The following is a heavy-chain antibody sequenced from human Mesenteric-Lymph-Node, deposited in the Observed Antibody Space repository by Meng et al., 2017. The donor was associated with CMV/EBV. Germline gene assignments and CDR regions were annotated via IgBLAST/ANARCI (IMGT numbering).Heavy chain of an antibody. J-gene: IGHJ6*02. CDR2: IGTAGDT. CDR3: ASPGITIFGVVRGWYYYGMDV. V-gene: IGHV3-13*01. Sequence: GGSLRLSCAASGFTFSSYDMHWVRQATGKGLEWVSAIGTAGDTYYPGSVKGRFTISRENAKNSLYLQMNSLRAGDTAGYYCASPGITIFGVVRGWYYYGMDVWGQGTTVTVSS. D-gene: IGHD3-3*01. CDR1: GFTFSSYD.